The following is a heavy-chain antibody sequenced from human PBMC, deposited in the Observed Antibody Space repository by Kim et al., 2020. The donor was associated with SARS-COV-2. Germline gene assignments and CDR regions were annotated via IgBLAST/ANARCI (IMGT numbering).Heavy chain of an antibody. V-gene: IGHV4-39*01. D-gene: IGHD2-15*01. Sequence: SLKSRVTISVDTSKNQFSLKLSSVTAADTAVYYCARVAAIPIYYYYGMDVWGQGTTVTVSS. CDR3: ARVAAIPIYYYYGMDV. J-gene: IGHJ6*02.